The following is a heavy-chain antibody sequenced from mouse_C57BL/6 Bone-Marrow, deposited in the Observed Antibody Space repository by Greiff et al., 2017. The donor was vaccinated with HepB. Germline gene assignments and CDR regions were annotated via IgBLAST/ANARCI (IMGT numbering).Heavy chain of an antibody. CDR3: ARPPMDY. CDR2: ISNGGGST. Sequence: DVKLVESGGGLVQPGGSLKLSCAASGFTFSDYYMYWVRQTPEKRLEWVAYISNGGGSTYYPDTVKGRFTISRDNAKNTLDLQMSRLKSEDTAMYYCARPPMDYWGQGTSVTVSS. CDR1: GFTFSDYY. J-gene: IGHJ4*01. V-gene: IGHV5-12*01.